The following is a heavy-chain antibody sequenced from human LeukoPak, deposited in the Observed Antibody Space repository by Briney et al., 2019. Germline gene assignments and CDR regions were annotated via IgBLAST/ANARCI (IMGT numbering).Heavy chain of an antibody. Sequence: SETLSLTCAVPGYSITTGYYWGWIRQPPGKGLEWIGSIYHSGSTYNNPSLKSRVTISVDTSKNQFSLNLRSVTAADTAVYYCARTYGSGSGFDYWGQGTLVTVSS. D-gene: IGHD3-10*01. CDR1: GYSITTGYY. CDR2: IYHSGST. V-gene: IGHV4-38-2*01. J-gene: IGHJ4*02. CDR3: ARTYGSGSGFDY.